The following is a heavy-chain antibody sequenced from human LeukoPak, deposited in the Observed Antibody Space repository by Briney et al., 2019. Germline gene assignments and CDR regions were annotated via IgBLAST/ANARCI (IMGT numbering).Heavy chain of an antibody. J-gene: IGHJ4*02. CDR3: ARDYEKYSSGWLGTDY. CDR1: GFTFSSYS. V-gene: IGHV3-21*01. Sequence: GGSLRLSCAASGFTFSSYSMNWVRQAPGKGLEWVSSISSSSSYIYYADSVKGRFTISRDNAKNSLYLQMNSLRAEDTAVYYCARDYEKYSSGWLGTDYWGQGTLVTVSS. CDR2: ISSSSSYI. D-gene: IGHD6-19*01.